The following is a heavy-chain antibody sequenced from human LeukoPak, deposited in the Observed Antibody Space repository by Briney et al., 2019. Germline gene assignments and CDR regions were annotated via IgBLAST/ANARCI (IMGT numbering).Heavy chain of an antibody. J-gene: IGHJ5*02. CDR3: AREGGSSWYEWGDWFDP. V-gene: IGHV4-61*02. Sequence: SQTLSLTCTVSGGSISSGSYYWSWIRQPAGKGLEWIGRIYTSGSTNYNPSLKSRVTISVDTSKNQFSLKLSSVTAADTAVYYCAREGGSSWYEWGDWFDPWGQGTLVTVSS. CDR2: IYTSGST. D-gene: IGHD6-13*01. CDR1: GGSISSGSYY.